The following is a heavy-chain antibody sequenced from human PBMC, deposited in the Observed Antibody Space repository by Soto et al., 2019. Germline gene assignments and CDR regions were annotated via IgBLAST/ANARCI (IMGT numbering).Heavy chain of an antibody. CDR3: ARERPDGARLDP. V-gene: IGHV4-30-4*01. CDR2: IYYSGST. D-gene: IGHD6-6*01. CDR1: GGSISSGDYY. Sequence: SETLSLTCTVSGGSISSGDYYWSWIRQPPGKGLEWIGYIYYSGSTYYNPSLKSRVTISVDTSKNQFSLMLSSVTAADTAVYYCARERPDGARLDPWGQGTLVTVSS. J-gene: IGHJ5*02.